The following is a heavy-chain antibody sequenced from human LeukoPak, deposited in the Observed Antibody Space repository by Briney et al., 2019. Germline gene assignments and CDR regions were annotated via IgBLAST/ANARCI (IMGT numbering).Heavy chain of an antibody. J-gene: IGHJ5*02. CDR3: ARHRNDVGTWFDP. D-gene: IGHD1-1*01. CDR1: GYSFTSYW. V-gene: IGHV5-51*01. Sequence: GESLKISCKGSGYSFTSYWIGCVRQMPGKGLEWMGIIYPVNSDTRYSPSFQGQVTISADTSISTAYLQWSSLKASDTAIYYCARHRNDVGTWFDPWGQGTLVTVSS. CDR2: IYPVNSDT.